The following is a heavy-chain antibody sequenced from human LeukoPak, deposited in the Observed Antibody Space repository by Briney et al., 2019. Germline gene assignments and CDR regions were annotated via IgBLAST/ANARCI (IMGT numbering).Heavy chain of an antibody. CDR3: ARESYGSGSYYNRGPPDY. CDR2: ISGSGGST. CDR1: GFTFSNYA. V-gene: IGHV3-23*01. J-gene: IGHJ4*02. D-gene: IGHD3-10*01. Sequence: PGGSLRLSCAASGFTFSNYAMSWVRQAPGKGLEWVSAISGSGGSTYYADSVKGRFTISRDNAKNSLYLQMNSLRAEDTAVYYCARESYGSGSYYNRGPPDYWGQGTLVTVSS.